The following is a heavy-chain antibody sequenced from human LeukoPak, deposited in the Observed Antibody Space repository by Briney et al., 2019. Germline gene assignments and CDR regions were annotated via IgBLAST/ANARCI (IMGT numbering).Heavy chain of an antibody. J-gene: IGHJ4*02. CDR3: ASSVLNYDILTGYYPGGFDY. D-gene: IGHD3-9*01. CDR2: IYSDGSTT. V-gene: IGHV3-74*01. CDR1: GFSFRTYW. Sequence: GGSLRLSCAASGFSFRTYWMHWVRQAPGKGLMWVSRIYSDGSTTSYADSVKGRFTISRDNAKNTLYLQMNSLRAEDTAVSYCASSVLNYDILTGYYPGGFDYWGQGTLVTVSS.